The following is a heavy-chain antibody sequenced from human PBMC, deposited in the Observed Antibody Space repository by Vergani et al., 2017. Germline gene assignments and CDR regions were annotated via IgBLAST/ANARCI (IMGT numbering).Heavy chain of an antibody. D-gene: IGHD2-2*01. CDR1: GFTFGGFG. J-gene: IGHJ4*02. CDR2: ISYDGTNQ. CDR3: AKVRDANQLPHY. V-gene: IGHV3-30*02. Sequence: QVQLVESGGGVVQPGGSLRLSCAASGFTFGGFGMHWVRQAPGKGLEWVAFISYDGTNQYYADSVKGRFTISRDNSKNTLYLQMNSLRAEDTAVYFCAKVRDANQLPHYWSQGTLVTVSS.